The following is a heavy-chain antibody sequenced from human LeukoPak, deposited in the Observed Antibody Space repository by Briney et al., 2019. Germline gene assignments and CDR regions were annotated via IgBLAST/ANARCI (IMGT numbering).Heavy chain of an antibody. Sequence: GGSLRLSCAASGFTFSSYDMHWVRQATGKGLEWVSAISTAGDTYYPGSVKGRFTISRENAKNSLYLQMNSLRAGDTAVYYCARGVIVGYYGMDVWGQGTTVTVSS. CDR2: ISTAGDT. V-gene: IGHV3-13*01. J-gene: IGHJ6*02. CDR3: ARGVIVGYYGMDV. CDR1: GFTFSSYD. D-gene: IGHD2/OR15-2a*01.